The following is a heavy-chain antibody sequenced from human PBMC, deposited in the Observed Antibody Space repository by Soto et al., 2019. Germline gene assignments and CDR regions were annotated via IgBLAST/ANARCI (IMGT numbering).Heavy chain of an antibody. J-gene: IGHJ3*02. CDR1: GGSISSSSYY. D-gene: IGHD6-19*01. Sequence: SETLSLTCTVSGGSISSSSYYWGWIRQPPGKGLEWIGSIYYSGSTYYNPSRKGRVTISVDTSKNQFSLKLSSVTAADTAVYYCARPIQEWLVRVAFDIWGQGTMVTVSS. CDR3: ARPIQEWLVRVAFDI. V-gene: IGHV4-39*01. CDR2: IYYSGST.